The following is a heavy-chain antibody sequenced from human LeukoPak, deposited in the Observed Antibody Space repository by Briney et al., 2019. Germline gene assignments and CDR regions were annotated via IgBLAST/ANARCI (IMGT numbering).Heavy chain of an antibody. Sequence: PGGSLRLSCAASRFTFSSYAMSWVRQAPGKGLEWVSFIRSDGGQEFYADSVKGRFTISRDNSKNTLYLQMNNLRPEDTAIYYCAKDQAGGWGQGTLVTVSS. J-gene: IGHJ4*02. CDR2: IRSDGGQE. CDR1: RFTFSSYA. CDR3: AKDQAGG. D-gene: IGHD4-23*01. V-gene: IGHV3-30*02.